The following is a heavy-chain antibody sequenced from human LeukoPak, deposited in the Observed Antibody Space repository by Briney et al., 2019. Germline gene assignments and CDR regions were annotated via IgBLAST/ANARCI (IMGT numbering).Heavy chain of an antibody. J-gene: IGHJ5*02. CDR2: ISYSGTT. CDR1: GGSISSSDYY. V-gene: IGHV4-39*01. CDR3: ARQGSGSYLLWFDP. D-gene: IGHD3-10*01. Sequence: SGTLSLTCTVSGGSISSSDYYWGWIRQPPGKGLEWTGSISYSGTTFFNPSLQSRLTISVDTAKNQVSLKLSSVTAADTAVYYRARQGSGSYLLWFDPWGQGTRVTVSS.